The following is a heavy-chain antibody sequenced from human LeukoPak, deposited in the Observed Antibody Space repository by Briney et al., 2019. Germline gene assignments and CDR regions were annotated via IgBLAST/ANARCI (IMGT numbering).Heavy chain of an antibody. V-gene: IGHV3-7*04. CDR3: ARWYYYYGMDV. CDR1: GFTFTNYW. CDR2: INQDGSEK. J-gene: IGHJ6*02. Sequence: GGSLRLSCEVSGFTFTNYWMRWVRQAPGKGLEWVANINQDGSEKNYVDSVEGRFAISRDNAKNSLYLQMNSLRAEDTAVYYCARWYYYYGMDVWGQGTTVTVSS.